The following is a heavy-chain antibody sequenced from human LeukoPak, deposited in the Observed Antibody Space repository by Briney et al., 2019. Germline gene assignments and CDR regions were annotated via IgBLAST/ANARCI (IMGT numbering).Heavy chain of an antibody. J-gene: IGHJ4*02. CDR2: INHSGNT. CDR1: GGSFSGYY. D-gene: IGHD3-16*01. V-gene: IGHV4-34*01. Sequence: SETLSLTCAVYGGSFSGYYWSWIRQPPGKGLEWIGEINHSGNTNYNPSLKSRVTISVDTSKNQFSLKLSSVTAADTAVYYCARGNQQWLRSCDYWGQGTLVTVSS. CDR3: ARGNQQWLRSCDY.